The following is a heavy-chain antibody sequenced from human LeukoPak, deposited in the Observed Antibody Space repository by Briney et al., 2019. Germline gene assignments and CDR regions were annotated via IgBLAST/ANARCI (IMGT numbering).Heavy chain of an antibody. CDR2: ISGSGGST. CDR3: AKDLQTYCGGDCPFDY. D-gene: IGHD2-21*02. Sequence: GGSLRLSCAASGFTFSSYAMNWVRQAPGKGLEWVSAISGSGGSTYYADSVKGRFTISRDNSKNTLYLQMNSLRAEDTAVYYCAKDLQTYCGGDCPFDYWGQGTLVTVSS. V-gene: IGHV3-23*01. J-gene: IGHJ4*02. CDR1: GFTFSSYA.